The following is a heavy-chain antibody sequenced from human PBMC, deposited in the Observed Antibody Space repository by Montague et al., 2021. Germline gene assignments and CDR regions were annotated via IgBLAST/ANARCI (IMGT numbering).Heavy chain of an antibody. V-gene: IGHV4-59*02. D-gene: IGHD7-27*01. CDR1: GGSVNGYY. Sequence: SETLSLTCTVSGGSVNGYYWSWIRQPAGKGLEWIGYMCSSGSPNYNPSFKSRLAISIDRSRNQFSLKLSFVTAADTAVYFCGRDDWGAIDYWGHGILVTVSS. J-gene: IGHJ4*01. CDR3: GRDDWGAIDY. CDR2: MCSSGSP.